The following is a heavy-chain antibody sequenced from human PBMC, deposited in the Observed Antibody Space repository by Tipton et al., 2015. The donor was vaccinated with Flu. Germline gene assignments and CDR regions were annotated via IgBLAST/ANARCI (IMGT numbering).Heavy chain of an antibody. J-gene: IGHJ5*01. D-gene: IGHD2-21*01. CDR1: GGSINSVSHY. Sequence: TLSLTCTVSGGSINSVSHYWSWIRQPAGKGLEWIGRVYTSGRTNYNPSLRSRVTVSVDRSRNQFSLRLTSVTAADAAVYFCARDYGDFNWFESWGQGTLVTVSS. V-gene: IGHV4-61*02. CDR3: ARDYGDFNWFES. CDR2: VYTSGRT.